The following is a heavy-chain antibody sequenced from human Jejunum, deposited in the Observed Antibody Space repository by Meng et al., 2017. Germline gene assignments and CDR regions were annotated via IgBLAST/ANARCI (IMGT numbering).Heavy chain of an antibody. CDR2: LSSSGAGT. J-gene: IGHJ4*02. CDR3: VKGGTGYYFDS. D-gene: IGHD1-1*01. V-gene: IGHV3-23*01. Sequence: GESLKISCSASGFTFSTYGMGWVRQAPGKGLTWVSVLSSSGAGTYYADSVKGCFTISRDNSKNTVYLQMNSLRGDDTAIYYCVKGGTGYYFDSWGQGTLVTVSS. CDR1: GFTFSTYG.